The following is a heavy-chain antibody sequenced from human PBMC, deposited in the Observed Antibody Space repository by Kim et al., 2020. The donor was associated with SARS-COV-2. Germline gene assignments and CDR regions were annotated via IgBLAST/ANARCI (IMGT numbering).Heavy chain of an antibody. V-gene: IGHV4-59*01. Sequence: SETLSLTCTVSGGSISSYYWSWIRQPPGKGLEWIGYIYYSGSTNYNPSLKSRVTISVDTSKNQFSLKLSSVTAADTAVYYCARDRELGTFDYWGQGTLVTVSS. J-gene: IGHJ4*02. CDR1: GGSISSYY. CDR2: IYYSGST. D-gene: IGHD7-27*01. CDR3: ARDRELGTFDY.